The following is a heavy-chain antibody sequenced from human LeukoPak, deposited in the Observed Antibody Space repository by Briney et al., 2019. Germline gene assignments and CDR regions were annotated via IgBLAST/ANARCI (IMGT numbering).Heavy chain of an antibody. CDR2: INHSGST. CDR3: ARGRANDFWSGCWFDP. Sequence: SETLSLTCAVYGGSFSGYYWSWIRQPPGKGLEWIGEINHSGSTNYNPSLKSRVTISVDTSKNQFSLKLSSVTAADTAVYYCARGRANDFWSGCWFDPWGQGTLVTVSS. V-gene: IGHV4-34*01. D-gene: IGHD3-3*01. J-gene: IGHJ5*02. CDR1: GGSFSGYY.